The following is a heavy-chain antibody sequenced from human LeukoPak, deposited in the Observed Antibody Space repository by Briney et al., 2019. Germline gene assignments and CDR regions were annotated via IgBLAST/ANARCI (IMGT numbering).Heavy chain of an antibody. Sequence: PGGSLRLSCAASGFTFSSYTMNWVRQAPGKGLEWVSSISGTGTYIYNADSVKGRFTISRDNAKNSLYLQMNSLRGEDTAVYYCARDYCSSTSCFPSGTNYFDSWGQGTPVTVSS. V-gene: IGHV3-21*01. CDR3: ARDYCSSTSCFPSGTNYFDS. J-gene: IGHJ4*02. D-gene: IGHD2-2*01. CDR1: GFTFSSYT. CDR2: ISGTGTYI.